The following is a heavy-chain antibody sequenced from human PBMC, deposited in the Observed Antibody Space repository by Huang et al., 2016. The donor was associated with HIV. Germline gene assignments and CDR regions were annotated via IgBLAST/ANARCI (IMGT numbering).Heavy chain of an antibody. J-gene: IGHJ5*02. CDR3: AKVASGYDFSARGSDWFDP. D-gene: IGHD5-12*01. V-gene: IGHV3-23*01. CDR1: AFTFRSYA. CDR2: NSVSGGNT. Sequence: EMQLLESGGGLVQPGGSLRLSCAASAFTFRSYAMTWVRQAVGEGVELCSANSVSGGNTYYADSVTGRFTISRDNSKNPLYLQMNSLRAEDTAVYYCAKVASGYDFSARGSDWFDPWGQGTLVSVSS.